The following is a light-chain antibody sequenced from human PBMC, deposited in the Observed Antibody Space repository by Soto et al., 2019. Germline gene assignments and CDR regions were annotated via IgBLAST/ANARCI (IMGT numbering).Light chain of an antibody. CDR2: EVT. CDR1: SSDVGGYNF. CDR3: SSYSRSNTLA. V-gene: IGLV2-14*01. J-gene: IGLJ2*01. Sequence: QSALTQPASVSGSPGQSITISCTGTSSDVGGYNFVSWYQQYPGKAPKLIIFEVTDRPSGVSNRFSGSKSGSTASLTISGLQVEDEADYYCSSYSRSNTLAFGGGTKVTVL.